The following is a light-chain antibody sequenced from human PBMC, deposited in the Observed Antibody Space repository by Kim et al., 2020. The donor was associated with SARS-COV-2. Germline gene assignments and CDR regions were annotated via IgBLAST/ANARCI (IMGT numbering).Light chain of an antibody. CDR1: QKIISD. Sequence: ILMTQSPATLSVSPGDRATLFCRASQKIISDIAWYQQRPGQPPRLLIYGISTRATGIPARFRGSGSGTEFTLTISSLQSDDSGVYYYQQHQNRWTFGQGTKVDIK. V-gene: IGKV3-15*01. CDR3: QQHQNRWT. CDR2: GIS. J-gene: IGKJ1*01.